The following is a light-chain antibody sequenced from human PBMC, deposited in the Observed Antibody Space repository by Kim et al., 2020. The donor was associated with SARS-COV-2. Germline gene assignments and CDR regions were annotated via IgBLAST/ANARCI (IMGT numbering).Light chain of an antibody. Sequence: SAAVGDRVTITCQASQDISNYLNWYQRKPGKAPKLLIYDVSNLEAGVPSRFSGRGSGTEFTFTISSLLPEDIATYYCQHYDSLPYTFGQGTKVKIK. V-gene: IGKV1-33*01. CDR1: QDISNY. CDR2: DVS. CDR3: QHYDSLPYT. J-gene: IGKJ2*01.